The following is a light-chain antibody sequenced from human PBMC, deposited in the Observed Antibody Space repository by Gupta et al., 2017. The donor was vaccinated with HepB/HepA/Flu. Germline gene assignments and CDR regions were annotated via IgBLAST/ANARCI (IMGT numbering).Light chain of an antibody. CDR1: SPRSYY. CDR3: RSTDSSRTNWV. V-gene: IGLV3-19*01. CDR2: GKN. J-gene: IGLJ1*01. Sequence: SSELTQDPVVSVALGQTVRITCQGDSPRSYYASWYHQKPGQEPGLVIDGKNNRPSGIPDRGLCSSAGNNASWQTKGDQAEEEADDYCRSTDSSRTNWVFGTGTKVTVL.